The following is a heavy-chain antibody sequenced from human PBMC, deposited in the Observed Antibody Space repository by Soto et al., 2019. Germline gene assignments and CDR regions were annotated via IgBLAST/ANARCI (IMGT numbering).Heavy chain of an antibody. CDR2: IYSDGST. D-gene: IGHD3-22*01. CDR3: ARGLKIRHDAFDL. CDR1: GFTVSNNY. Sequence: GGSLRLSCAPSGFTVSNNYMNWVRQARGKGLEWVSIIYSDGSTYYADYVKGRFTISRDNSKNTLYLQMDSLRAEDTAVYFCARGLKIRHDAFDLWGPGTMVTVSS. J-gene: IGHJ3*01. V-gene: IGHV3-53*01.